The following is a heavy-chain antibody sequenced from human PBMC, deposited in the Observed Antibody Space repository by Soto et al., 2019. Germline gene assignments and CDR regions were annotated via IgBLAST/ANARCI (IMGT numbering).Heavy chain of an antibody. CDR2: INPSGGST. Sequence: ASVKVSCKASGYTFTSYYMHWVRQAPGQGLEWMGIINPSGGSTSYAQKFQGRVTMTRDTSTSTVYMELSSLRSEDTAVYYCARWLFDYYYYYGMDVWGQGTTVTVSS. J-gene: IGHJ6*02. CDR3: ARWLFDYYYYYGMDV. D-gene: IGHD3-22*01. V-gene: IGHV1-46*01. CDR1: GYTFTSYY.